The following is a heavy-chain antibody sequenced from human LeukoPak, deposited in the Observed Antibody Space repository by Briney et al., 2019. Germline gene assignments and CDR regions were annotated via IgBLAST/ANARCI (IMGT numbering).Heavy chain of an antibody. CDR2: INHNAELI. CDR3: ASDSDWAFHY. J-gene: IGHJ4*02. V-gene: IGHV3-48*02. D-gene: IGHD2-21*02. CDR1: GFPFRDYV. Sequence: GGSLRLSCAASGFPFRDYVMSWVRQAPGKGLEWVSYINHNAELIYYADSVKGRFTISRDNGKNSLYLQMNSLRDEDTAVYYCASDSDWAFHYWGQGTRVTVSS.